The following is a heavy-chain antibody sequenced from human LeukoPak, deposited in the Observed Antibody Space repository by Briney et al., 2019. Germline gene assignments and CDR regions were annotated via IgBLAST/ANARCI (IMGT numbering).Heavy chain of an antibody. V-gene: IGHV3-74*01. Sequence: PGGSLRLSGAASGFTFSPYWMHWVRQGPGKGLVWVARIDSDGSSTIYADSVKGRLTISRDNAQNTLYLQMDSLRAEDTAVYYCARGGGDHAFDVWGQGTMVTVSS. CDR2: IDSDGSST. D-gene: IGHD2-21*02. J-gene: IGHJ3*01. CDR1: GFTFSPYW. CDR3: ARGGGDHAFDV.